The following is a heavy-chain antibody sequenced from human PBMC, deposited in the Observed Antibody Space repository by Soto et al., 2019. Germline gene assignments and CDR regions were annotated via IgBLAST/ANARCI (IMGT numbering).Heavy chain of an antibody. CDR1: GGSISSYY. Sequence: SETLSLTCTVSGGSISSYYWSWIRQPPGKGLEWIGYIYYSGSTNYNPSLKSRVTISVDTSKNQFSLKLSSVTAADTAVYYCAGLVHDYGVLTANFQHWGQGTLVTVSS. CDR3: AGLVHDYGVLTANFQH. J-gene: IGHJ1*01. D-gene: IGHD4-17*01. CDR2: IYYSGST. V-gene: IGHV4-59*08.